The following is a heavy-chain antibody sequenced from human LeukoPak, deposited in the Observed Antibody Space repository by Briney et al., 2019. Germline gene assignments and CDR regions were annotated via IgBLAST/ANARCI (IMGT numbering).Heavy chain of an antibody. CDR1: GGSISSSSYY. CDR2: IYYSGST. V-gene: IGHV4-61*05. D-gene: IGHD3-22*01. J-gene: IGHJ4*02. Sequence: PSETLSLTCTVSGGSISSSSYYWGWIRQPPGKGLEWIGYIYYSGSTNYNPSLKSRVTISVDTSKNQFSLKLSSVTAADTAVYYCARGETRRYYYDSSGYSNYFDYWGQGTLVTVSS. CDR3: ARGETRRYYYDSSGYSNYFDY.